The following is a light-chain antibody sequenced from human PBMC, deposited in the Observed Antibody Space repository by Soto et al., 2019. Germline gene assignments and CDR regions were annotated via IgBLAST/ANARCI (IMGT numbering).Light chain of an antibody. CDR3: QQYSTSSIS. Sequence: DIQMTQSPSTLSASVGDRVTFTCRASESISDWLVWYHQRPGKPPKLLIYKASRLESGVPSRFSGSASGTEFTLTITSLQPDDFGTYYCQQYSTSSISLGPGTRLEIK. CDR2: KAS. J-gene: IGKJ5*01. V-gene: IGKV1-5*03. CDR1: ESISDW.